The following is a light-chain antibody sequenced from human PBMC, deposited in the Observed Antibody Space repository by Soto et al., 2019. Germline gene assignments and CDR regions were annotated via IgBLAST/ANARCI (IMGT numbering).Light chain of an antibody. CDR1: HSVRSH. CDR2: GAS. V-gene: IGKV3-15*01. CDR3: HQYNTWPLT. Sequence: EIVMTQSPATLSVSPGERATLSGRASHSVRSHLAWYQQKPGQAPRLLIDGASTRATGIPDRFSGSGSGTDFTLTINSLQSEDFAIYYCHQYNTWPLTFGGGTKVDIK. J-gene: IGKJ4*01.